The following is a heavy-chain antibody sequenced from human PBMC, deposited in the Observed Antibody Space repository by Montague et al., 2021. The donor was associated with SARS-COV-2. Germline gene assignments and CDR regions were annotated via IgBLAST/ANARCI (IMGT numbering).Heavy chain of an antibody. CDR3: ASHPGYSSSW. CDR2: ISDSGVYT. D-gene: IGHD6-13*01. CDR1: GFTFSSYA. Sequence: SLRPSCAASGFTFSSYAMSWVRQAPGKGLEWVSGISDSGVYTYYADSVKGRFTISRDNSKNTLYLQMNSPRAEDTAVYYCASHPGYSSSWWGQGTLVIVSS. J-gene: IGHJ4*02. V-gene: IGHV3-23*01.